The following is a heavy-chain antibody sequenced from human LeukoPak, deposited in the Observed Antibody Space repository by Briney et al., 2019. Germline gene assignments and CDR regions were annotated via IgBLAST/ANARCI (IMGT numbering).Heavy chain of an antibody. V-gene: IGHV1-69*04. CDR2: IIPILGIA. J-gene: IGHJ4*02. Sequence: GASVKVSCKASGYTFTSYGISWVRQAPGQGLEWMGRIIPILGIANYAQKFQGRVTITADKSTSTAYMELSSLRSEDTAVYYCARESQTTIFGVVIMYFDYWGQGTLVTVSS. D-gene: IGHD3-3*01. CDR1: GYTFTSYG. CDR3: ARESQTTIFGVVIMYFDY.